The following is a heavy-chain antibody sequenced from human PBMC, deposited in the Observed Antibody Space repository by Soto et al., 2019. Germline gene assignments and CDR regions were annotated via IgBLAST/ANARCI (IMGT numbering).Heavy chain of an antibody. J-gene: IGHJ6*03. CDR2: INHSGST. CDR3: ARTSYYYYYMDV. Sequence: SETLSLTCAVYGGSFSGYYWSWIRQPPGKGLEWIGEINHSGSTNYNPSLKSRVTISVDTSKNQFSLKLSSVTAADTAVYYCARTSYYYYYMDVWGKATTVTVSS. CDR1: GGSFSGYY. V-gene: IGHV4-34*01.